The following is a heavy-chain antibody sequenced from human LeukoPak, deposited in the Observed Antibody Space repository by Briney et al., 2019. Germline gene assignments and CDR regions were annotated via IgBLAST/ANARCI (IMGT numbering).Heavy chain of an antibody. CDR3: ARDRPNYYGSDGHYYRRDGDY. Sequence: GGSLRLSCAASGFTFSIYAMSWVRQAPGKGLQWISSITSRGESTWYVDSVKGRFTITRDNSENTLYLQMHSLRAEDTAVYYCARDRPNYYGSDGHYYRRDGDYWGRGTLVSVSS. V-gene: IGHV3-23*01. D-gene: IGHD3-22*01. CDR2: ITSRGEST. CDR1: GFTFSIYA. J-gene: IGHJ4*02.